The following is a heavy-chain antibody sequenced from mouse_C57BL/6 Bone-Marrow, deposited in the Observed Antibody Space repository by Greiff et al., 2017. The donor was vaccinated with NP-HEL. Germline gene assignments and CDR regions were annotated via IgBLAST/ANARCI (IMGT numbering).Heavy chain of an antibody. Sequence: QVQLQQPGAELVKPGASVKLSCKASGYTFTSYWMQWVKQRPGQGLEWIGVIYPSDSYTNYNQKFKGKATLTVDTSTITAYMQLDSLASEGSAVYYCAGRFYDSSLDYWGQGTTLSFSS. CDR1: GYTFTSYW. CDR3: AGRFYDSSLDY. V-gene: IGHV1-50*01. D-gene: IGHD1-1*01. J-gene: IGHJ2*01. CDR2: IYPSDSYT.